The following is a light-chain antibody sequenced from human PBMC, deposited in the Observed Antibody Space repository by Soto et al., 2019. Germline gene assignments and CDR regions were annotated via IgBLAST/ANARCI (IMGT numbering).Light chain of an antibody. Sequence: EIVMTQSPATLSVSPGERATLSCRASQSVSNNLAWYQQKPGQAPRLLIYGASTRATGIPVRFSGNGSGTEFTLTISSLQSGDFAVYYCQQYHNWRTFGQGTKVDIK. V-gene: IGKV3-15*01. CDR1: QSVSNN. CDR3: QQYHNWRT. CDR2: GAS. J-gene: IGKJ1*01.